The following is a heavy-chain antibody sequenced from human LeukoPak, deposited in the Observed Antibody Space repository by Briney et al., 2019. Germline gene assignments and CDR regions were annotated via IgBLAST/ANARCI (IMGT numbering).Heavy chain of an antibody. CDR1: GYTSSTSA. D-gene: IGHD4-17*01. CDR3: TREGSYGDYLTLDY. Sequence: GASVKVSCKTSGYTSSTSAITCLRETPGHGLESRGWVTPYNDDTNYAQNFQARGAMRADTSTRPVSRELRHLTSNDTAVYFCTREGSYGDYLTLDYWGPGAPVT. J-gene: IGHJ4*02. V-gene: IGHV1-18*04. CDR2: VTPYNDDT.